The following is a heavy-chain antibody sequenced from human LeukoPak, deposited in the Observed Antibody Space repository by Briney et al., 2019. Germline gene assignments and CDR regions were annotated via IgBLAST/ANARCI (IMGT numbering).Heavy chain of an antibody. CDR3: AMVVGPFDI. J-gene: IGHJ3*02. Sequence: ASVKVSCKASGGTFSSYAISWARQAPGQGLEWMGGIIPIFGTANYAQKFQGRVTITADKSTSTAYMELSSLRSEDTAVYYCAMVVGPFDIWGQGTMVTVSS. CDR2: IIPIFGTA. CDR1: GGTFSSYA. D-gene: IGHD3/OR15-3a*01. V-gene: IGHV1-69*06.